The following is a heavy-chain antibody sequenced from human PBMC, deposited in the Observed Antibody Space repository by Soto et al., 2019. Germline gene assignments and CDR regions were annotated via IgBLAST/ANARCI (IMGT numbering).Heavy chain of an antibody. J-gene: IGHJ4*02. CDR3: SKTTTARIAVAPRGLFDY. CDR1: GFTFSSYA. V-gene: IGHV3-23*01. Sequence: GVSLRLSCAASGFTFSSYAMNWVHQAPGKGLEWVSAISGSGGSIYYADSVKGRFTISRDNSKNMLFLQMNSLRAEDTAAYYCSKTTTARIAVAPRGLFDYWGQGTLVTVSS. D-gene: IGHD6-19*01. CDR2: ISGSGGSI.